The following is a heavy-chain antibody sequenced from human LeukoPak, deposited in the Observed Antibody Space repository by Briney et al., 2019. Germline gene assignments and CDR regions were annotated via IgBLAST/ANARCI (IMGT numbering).Heavy chain of an antibody. CDR3: AGGSPQKFGYFDY. D-gene: IGHD3-16*01. V-gene: IGHV3-48*03. Sequence: PGGSLRLSCVDPGFTFRTYEMNSVPQAPGKGLEWVSYISGSGVTTYYADSVKGRFTIYRDNNKSSLYLQMKSRKAEDTAVYYCAGGSPQKFGYFDYWGQGTLVTVSS. J-gene: IGHJ4*02. CDR1: GFTFRTYE. CDR2: ISGSGVTT.